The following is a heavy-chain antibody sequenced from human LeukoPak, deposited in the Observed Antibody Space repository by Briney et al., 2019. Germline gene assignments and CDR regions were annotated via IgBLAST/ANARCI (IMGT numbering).Heavy chain of an antibody. CDR3: ARKGGRITMVRGAANWFDP. V-gene: IGHV4-34*01. CDR2: INHSGST. D-gene: IGHD3-10*01. CDR1: GFTFSSYS. J-gene: IGHJ5*02. Sequence: GSLRLSCAASGFTFSSYSMNWVRQPPGKGLEWIGEINHSGSTNYNPSLKSRVTISVDTSKNQFSLKLSSVTAADTAVYYCARKGGRITMVRGAANWFDPWGQGTLVTVSS.